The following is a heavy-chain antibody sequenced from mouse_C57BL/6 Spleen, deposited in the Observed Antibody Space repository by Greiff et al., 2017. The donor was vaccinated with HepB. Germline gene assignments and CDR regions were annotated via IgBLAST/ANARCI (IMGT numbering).Heavy chain of an antibody. J-gene: IGHJ3*01. V-gene: IGHV1-22*01. CDR2: INPNNGGT. CDR1: GYTLTDYN. Sequence: VQLQQSGPELVKPGASVKMSCKASGYTLTDYNMHWVKQSHGKSLEWIGYINPNNGGTSYNQKFKGKATLTVNKSSSTAYMELRSLTSEDSAVYYCFIYSNFPWFAYWGQGTLVTVSA. CDR3: FIYSNFPWFAY. D-gene: IGHD2-5*01.